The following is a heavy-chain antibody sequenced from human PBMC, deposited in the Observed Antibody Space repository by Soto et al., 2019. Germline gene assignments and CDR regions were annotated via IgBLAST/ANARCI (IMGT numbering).Heavy chain of an antibody. D-gene: IGHD6-19*01. V-gene: IGHV1-3*01. J-gene: IGHJ6*02. Sequence: GASVKVSCKASGYTFTSYAMHWVRQAPGQRLEWMGWINAGNGNTGYAQKFQGRVTMTRNTSISTAYMELSSLRSEDTAVYYCASPAVAGAMNYYYGMDVWGQGTTVTVSS. CDR2: INAGNGNT. CDR1: GYTFTSYA. CDR3: ASPAVAGAMNYYYGMDV.